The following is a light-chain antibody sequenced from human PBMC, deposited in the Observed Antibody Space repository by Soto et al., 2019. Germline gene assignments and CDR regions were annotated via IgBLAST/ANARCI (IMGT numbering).Light chain of an antibody. V-gene: IGLV2-23*01. CDR1: SSDVGSYNL. CDR2: EGS. CDR3: CSYAGSSTYV. J-gene: IGLJ1*01. Sequence: QSALTQPASGSGSPGQSITISCTGTSSDVGSYNLVSWYQQHPGKAPKLMIYEGSKRPSGVSNRFSGSKSGNTASLTISGLQAEDEADYYCCSYAGSSTYVFGPGTKVTVL.